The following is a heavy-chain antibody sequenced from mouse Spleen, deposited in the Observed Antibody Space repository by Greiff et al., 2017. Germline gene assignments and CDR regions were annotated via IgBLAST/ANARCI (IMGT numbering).Heavy chain of an antibody. J-gene: IGHJ4*01. CDR2: IYPGDGDT. V-gene: IGHV1-82*01. CDR3: ARDPYYYGNYLYAMDY. CDR1: GYAFSSSW. Sequence: VQLVESGPELVKPGASVKISCKASGYAFSSSWMNWVKQRPGKGLEWIGRIYPGDGDTNYNGKFKGKATLTADKSSSTAYMQLSSLTSEDSAVYFCARDPYYYGNYLYAMDYWGQGTSVTVSS. D-gene: IGHD2-1*01.